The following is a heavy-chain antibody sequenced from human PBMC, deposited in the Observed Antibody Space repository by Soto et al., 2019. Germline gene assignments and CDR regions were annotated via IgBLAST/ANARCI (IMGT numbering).Heavy chain of an antibody. D-gene: IGHD6-13*01. CDR3: ARFFGGAAAGPFDY. V-gene: IGHV4-31*02. CDR1: GGSISSSSYH. CDR2: IYYSGST. Sequence: PSETLSLTWTVSGGSISSSSYHWVWIRQHPGKGLEWIGYIYYSGSTYYNPSLKSRVTISVDTSKNQFSLKLSSVTAADTSVYYCARFFGGAAAGPFDYWGQRTLVTVSS. J-gene: IGHJ4*02.